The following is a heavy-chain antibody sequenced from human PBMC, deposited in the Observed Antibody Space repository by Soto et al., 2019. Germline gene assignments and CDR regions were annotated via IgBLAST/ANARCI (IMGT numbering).Heavy chain of an antibody. CDR1: GGSISNYY. J-gene: IGHJ4*02. CDR2: NYYSGST. Sequence: SETLSLTCTVSGGSISNYYWTWIRQPPGKGLEWIGHNYYSGSTNYNPSLKSRVTISVDTSKIQFSLKLRSVTAADTAVYYCVGAHSNNRLPPLAYWGQGILVTVSS. V-gene: IGHV4-59*01. CDR3: VGAHSNNRLPPLAY. D-gene: IGHD6-13*01.